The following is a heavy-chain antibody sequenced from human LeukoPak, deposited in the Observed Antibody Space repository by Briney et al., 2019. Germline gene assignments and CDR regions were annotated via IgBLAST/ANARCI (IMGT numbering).Heavy chain of an antibody. CDR3: ARHPKGARVSYFDY. Sequence: SETLSLTCTVSGGSISGYYWNWIRLPPGKQLEWIGFIYYGGSTYYNPSLKSRVTISVDTSKNQFSLKLSSVTAADTAVYYCARHPKGARVSYFDYWGQGTLVTVSS. CDR2: IYYGGST. CDR1: GGSISGYY. V-gene: IGHV4-59*08. D-gene: IGHD4-11*01. J-gene: IGHJ4*02.